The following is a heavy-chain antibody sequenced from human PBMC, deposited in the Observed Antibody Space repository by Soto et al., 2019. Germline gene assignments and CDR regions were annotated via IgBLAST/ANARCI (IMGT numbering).Heavy chain of an antibody. CDR1: GFTFSSYA. V-gene: IGHV3-23*01. Sequence: GGSLRLSCAASGFTFSSYAMSWVRQAPGKGLEWVSAISGSGGSTYYADSVKGRFTISRDNSKNTLYLQMNSLRAEDTAVYYCARLRYYYDSSGYYPGHAFDIWGQGTMVTVPS. D-gene: IGHD3-22*01. CDR3: ARLRYYYDSSGYYPGHAFDI. J-gene: IGHJ3*02. CDR2: ISGSGGST.